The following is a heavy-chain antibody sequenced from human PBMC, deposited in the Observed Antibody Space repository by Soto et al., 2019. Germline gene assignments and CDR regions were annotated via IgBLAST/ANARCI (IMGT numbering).Heavy chain of an antibody. CDR2: IYYSGST. CDR1: GGSISSYY. J-gene: IGHJ6*02. V-gene: IGHV4-59*01. D-gene: IGHD5-18*01. CDR3: ARGGYSYCYYYYYGMDV. Sequence: SDTLSLTCTVSGGSISSYYWSWIRQPPGKGLEWIGYIYYSGSTNYNPSLKSRVTISVDTSKNQFSLKLSSVTAADTAVYYCARGGYSYCYYYYYGMDVWGQGTTVTVSS.